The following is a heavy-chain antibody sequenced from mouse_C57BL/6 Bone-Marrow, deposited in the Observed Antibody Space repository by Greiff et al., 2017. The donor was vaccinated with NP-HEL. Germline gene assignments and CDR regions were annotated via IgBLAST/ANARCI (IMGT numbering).Heavy chain of an antibody. CDR2: IYPGSGST. V-gene: IGHV1-55*01. CDR3: ASPFITPVVDYFDY. CDR1: GYTFTSYW. J-gene: IGHJ2*01. D-gene: IGHD1-1*01. Sequence: VQLQQPGAELVKPGASVKMSCKASGYTFTSYWITWVKQRPGQGLEWIGEIYPGSGSTNYNEKFKSKATLTVDTSSSTAYMQLSSRTSEDSAVYYCASPFITPVVDYFDYWGQGTTLTVSS.